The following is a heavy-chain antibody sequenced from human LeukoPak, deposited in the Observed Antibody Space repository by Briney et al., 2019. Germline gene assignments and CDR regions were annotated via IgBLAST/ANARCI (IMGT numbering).Heavy chain of an antibody. CDR1: GGTFSSYA. D-gene: IGHD6-13*01. V-gene: IGHV1-69*01. CDR2: IIPIFGTA. Sequence: GSSVKVSCKASGGTFSSYAISWVRQAPGQGLEWMGGIIPIFGTANYAQKFQGRVTITADESTSTAYMELSSLRSEDTAVYYCARGIAAAYYYYYMDVWGKGTTVTVSS. J-gene: IGHJ6*03. CDR3: ARGIAAAYYYYYMDV.